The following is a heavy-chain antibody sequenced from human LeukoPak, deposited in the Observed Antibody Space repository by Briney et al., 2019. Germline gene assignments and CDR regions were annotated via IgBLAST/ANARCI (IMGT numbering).Heavy chain of an antibody. CDR2: IYTSGST. J-gene: IGHJ4*02. Sequence: SETLSLTCTVSGGSISSYYWSWIRQPAGKGLEWIGRIYTSGSTNYNPSLKSRVTMSVDTSKNQFSLKLSSVTAADTAVYYCARVERGYSYGYFPNYFDYWGQGTLVTVSS. CDR3: ARVERGYSYGYFPNYFDY. CDR1: GGSISSYY. D-gene: IGHD5-18*01. V-gene: IGHV4-4*07.